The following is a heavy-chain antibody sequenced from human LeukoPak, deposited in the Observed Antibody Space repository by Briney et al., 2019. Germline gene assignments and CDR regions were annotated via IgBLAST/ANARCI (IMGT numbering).Heavy chain of an antibody. J-gene: IGHJ5*02. V-gene: IGHV3-11*01. CDR2: ISSSGSTI. CDR3: VRENGPQPYFFDP. D-gene: IGHD2/OR15-2a*01. Sequence: PGGSLRLSCAASGFTFSDYYMSWIRQAPGKGLEWVSYISSSGSTIYYADSVKGRFTISRDNAKNSLYLQMNSLRAEDTAVYYCVRENGPQPYFFDPWGQGTLVTVSS. CDR1: GFTFSDYY.